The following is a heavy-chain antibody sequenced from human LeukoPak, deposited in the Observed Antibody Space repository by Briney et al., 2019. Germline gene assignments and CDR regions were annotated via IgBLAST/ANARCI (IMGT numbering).Heavy chain of an antibody. Sequence: ASVKVSCKASGYTFTSYDINWVRQATGQGLEWMGWMNPNSGNTGYAQKFQGRVTMTRNTSISTAYMELSSLRSEDTAVYYCARAGSKRGARVGARRIDYWGQGTLVTVSS. V-gene: IGHV1-8*01. J-gene: IGHJ4*02. CDR1: GYTFTSYD. CDR2: MNPNSGNT. D-gene: IGHD1-26*01. CDR3: ARAGSKRGARVGARRIDY.